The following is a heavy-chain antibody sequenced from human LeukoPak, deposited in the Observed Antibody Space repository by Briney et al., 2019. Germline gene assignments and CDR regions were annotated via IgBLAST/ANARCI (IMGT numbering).Heavy chain of an antibody. V-gene: IGHV1-69*15. D-gene: IGHD3-3*01. CDR3: ARVLEYSGRWFDP. J-gene: IGHJ5*02. Sequence: SVKVSCKASGGTFSSYAISWVRQAPGQGLEWMGRIIPIFGIANYAQKFQGRVTITADESTSTAYMELSSLRSEDTAVYYCARVLEYSGRWFDPWGQGTLVTVSS. CDR1: GGTFSSYA. CDR2: IIPIFGIA.